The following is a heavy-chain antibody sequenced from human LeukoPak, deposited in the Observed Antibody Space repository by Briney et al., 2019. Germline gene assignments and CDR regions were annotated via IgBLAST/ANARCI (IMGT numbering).Heavy chain of an antibody. CDR1: GGPISSSNFY. D-gene: IGHD1-26*01. Sequence: SETLSLTCTVSGGPISSSNFYWGWIRQPPGKGLEWIGSIYYSGSTYYNPSLKSRVSISVDTSKNQFSLKLSSVTAADTAVYYCARKLIVAPTRPTRNWYFDLWGRGTLVTVSS. J-gene: IGHJ2*01. V-gene: IGHV4-39*07. CDR3: ARKLIVAPTRPTRNWYFDL. CDR2: IYYSGST.